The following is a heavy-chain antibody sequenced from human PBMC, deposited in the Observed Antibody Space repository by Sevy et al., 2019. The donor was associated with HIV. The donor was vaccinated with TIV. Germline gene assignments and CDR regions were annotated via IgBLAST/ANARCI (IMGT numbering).Heavy chain of an antibody. CDR3: ARGLLRAFDI. Sequence: GGSLRLSCAASGFTFSSYDMHWVRQATGKGLEWVSAIGTAGDTYCPGSVKGRFTISRENAKNSLYLQMNSLRAGDTAVYYCARGLLRAFDIWGQGTMVTVSS. J-gene: IGHJ3*02. CDR1: GFTFSSYD. D-gene: IGHD2-15*01. CDR2: IGTAGDT. V-gene: IGHV3-13*01.